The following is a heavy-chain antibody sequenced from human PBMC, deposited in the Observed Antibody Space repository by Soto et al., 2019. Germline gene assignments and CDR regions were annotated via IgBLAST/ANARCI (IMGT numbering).Heavy chain of an antibody. Sequence: PSETLSLTCAVYGGSFSGYYWSWIRQPPGKGLEWIGEINHSGSTNYNPSLKSRVTISVDTSKNQFSLKLSSVTAADTAVYYCARGVYSSFVDYWGQGTLVTVS. CDR2: INHSGST. V-gene: IGHV4-34*01. CDR3: ARGVYSSFVDY. D-gene: IGHD6-6*01. J-gene: IGHJ4*02. CDR1: GGSFSGYY.